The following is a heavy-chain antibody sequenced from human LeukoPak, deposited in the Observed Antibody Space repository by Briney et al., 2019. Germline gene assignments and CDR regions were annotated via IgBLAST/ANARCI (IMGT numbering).Heavy chain of an antibody. CDR1: GYTFTSYA. CDR3: ATCRNYYDSSGYRD. D-gene: IGHD3-22*01. CDR2: FDPEDGET. V-gene: IGHV1-24*01. J-gene: IGHJ4*02. Sequence: ASVKVSCKASGYTFTSYAMNWVRQAPGKGLEWMGGFDPEDGETIYAQKFQGRVTMTEDTSTDTAYMELSSLRSEDTAVYYCATCRNYYDSSGYRDWGQGTLVTVSS.